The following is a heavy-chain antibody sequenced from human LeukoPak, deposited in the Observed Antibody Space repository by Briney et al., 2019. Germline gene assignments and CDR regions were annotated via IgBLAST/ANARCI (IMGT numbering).Heavy chain of an antibody. V-gene: IGHV4-4*02. CDR2: IYHSGST. D-gene: IGHD6-13*01. Sequence: SETLSLTPALSGGSLSSSNWWSGAPQLPGRGLEWTGEIYHSGSTNYNPSLKSRVTISVDKSKNQFSLKLSSVTAAATAVYYCARDHPSSSSWQHRGQGTLVTVSS. CDR1: GGSLSSSNW. J-gene: IGHJ4*02. CDR3: ARDHPSSSSWQH.